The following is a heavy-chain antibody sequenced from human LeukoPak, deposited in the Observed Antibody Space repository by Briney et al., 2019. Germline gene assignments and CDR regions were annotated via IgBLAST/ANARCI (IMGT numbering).Heavy chain of an antibody. Sequence: PVASVKVSCKASGYTFTGYYMHWVRQTPGQGLEWMGWINPNSGGTNYAQKFQGWVTMTRDTSISTAYMELSRLRSDDTAVYYCARATPSSGWYGVNYYYGVDVWGQGTTVTVSS. V-gene: IGHV1-2*04. CDR3: ARATPSSGWYGVNYYYGVDV. CDR1: GYTFTGYY. CDR2: INPNSGGT. D-gene: IGHD6-19*01. J-gene: IGHJ6*02.